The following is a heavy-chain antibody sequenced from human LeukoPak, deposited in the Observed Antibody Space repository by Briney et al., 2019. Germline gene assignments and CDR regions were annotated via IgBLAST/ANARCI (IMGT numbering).Heavy chain of an antibody. CDR2: ISPNSGGT. CDR1: GYTFIAYY. CDR3: ARGHIFDFAF. V-gene: IGHV1-2*02. Sequence: ASVKVSCKASGYTFIAYYLYWARQAPGQGLELMGWISPNSGGTKYAQNFQGRVTMTRDTSISTVYMELSRLSYDDTAAYYCARGHIFDFAFWGQGTLVTVSS. D-gene: IGHD3/OR15-3a*01. J-gene: IGHJ4*02.